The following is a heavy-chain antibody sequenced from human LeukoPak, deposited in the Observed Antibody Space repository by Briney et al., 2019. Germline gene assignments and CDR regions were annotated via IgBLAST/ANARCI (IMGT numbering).Heavy chain of an antibody. D-gene: IGHD6-13*01. Sequence: PGGSLRLSCAASGFTFSSHAMSWVRQAPGKGLFWVSGISAGGGSTYYADSVKGRFTISRDNSRNTLYLQMNSLRAEDTAVYYCAKDAAGPEYWGQGTLVTVSS. CDR2: ISAGGGST. J-gene: IGHJ4*02. CDR1: GFTFSSHA. V-gene: IGHV3-23*01. CDR3: AKDAAGPEY.